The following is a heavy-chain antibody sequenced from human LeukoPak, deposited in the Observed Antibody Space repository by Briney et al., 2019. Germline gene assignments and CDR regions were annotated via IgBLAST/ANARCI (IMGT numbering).Heavy chain of an antibody. CDR3: ARALAGTAELDV. CDR1: GYTFTSSD. Sequence: ASVKVSCKASGYTFTSSDIHWVRQATGQGLEWMGRMNPNNGNTGDAQKFQGRVTMTRDPSISTAYMELSSLRSEDTGVYFCARALAGTAELDVWGKGTTVTVSS. D-gene: IGHD1-1*01. V-gene: IGHV1-8*01. J-gene: IGHJ6*04. CDR2: MNPNNGNT.